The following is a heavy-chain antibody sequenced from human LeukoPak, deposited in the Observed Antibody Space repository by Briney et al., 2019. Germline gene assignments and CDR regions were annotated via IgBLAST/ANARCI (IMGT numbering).Heavy chain of an antibody. CDR1: GFTFSNAW. D-gene: IGHD3-3*01. V-gene: IGHV3-15*01. J-gene: IGHJ4*02. CDR3: TTGYDFWSGYYTYYFDY. Sequence: GGSLRLSCAASGFTFSNAWMSWVRQAPGKGLEWVGRIKSKTDGGTTDYAAPVKVRFTISRDDSKNTLYLQMNSLKTEDTAVYYCTTGYDFWSGYYTYYFDYWGQGTLVTVSS. CDR2: IKSKTDGGTT.